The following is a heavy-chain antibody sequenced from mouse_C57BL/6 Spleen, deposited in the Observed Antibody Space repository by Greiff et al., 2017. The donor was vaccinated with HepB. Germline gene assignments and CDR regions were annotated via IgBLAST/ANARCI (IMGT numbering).Heavy chain of an antibody. Sequence: EVQRVESGPGLVKPSQPLSLTCSVTGYSIPSGYYWNWIRQFPGNKLEWMGYISYDGSHNYNPTLKNRITITRDTSKNQLYLKLNSVTTEDTATYYCARQGYSNFYWYFDVWGTGTTVTVSS. CDR3: ARQGYSNFYWYFDV. CDR1: GYSIPSGYY. J-gene: IGHJ1*03. V-gene: IGHV3-6*01. CDR2: ISYDGSH. D-gene: IGHD2-5*01.